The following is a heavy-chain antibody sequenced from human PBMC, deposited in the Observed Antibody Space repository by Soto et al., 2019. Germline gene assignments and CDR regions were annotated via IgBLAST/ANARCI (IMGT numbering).Heavy chain of an antibody. CDR2: ISWNSGSI. J-gene: IGHJ4*02. Sequence: SLKISCAASGFTFDDYAMHWVRQAPGKGLEWVSGISWNSGSIGYADSAKGRFTISRDNAKNSLYLQMNSLRAEDTALYYCAKDKGGSSSWNNFDYWGQGTLVTVSS. V-gene: IGHV3-9*01. CDR3: AKDKGGSSSWNNFDY. D-gene: IGHD6-6*01. CDR1: GFTFDDYA.